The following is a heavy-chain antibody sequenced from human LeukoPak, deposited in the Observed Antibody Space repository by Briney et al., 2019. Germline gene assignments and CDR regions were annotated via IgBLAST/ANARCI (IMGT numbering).Heavy chain of an antibody. V-gene: IGHV3-21*01. CDR1: GFTFISYS. CDR2: ISSSSTYI. CDR3: ARGPTPQTYYYDSSGYSD. J-gene: IGHJ4*02. D-gene: IGHD3-22*01. Sequence: GGSLRLSCAAHGFTFISYSMNRVPQATGKGLEWVSSISSSSTYIYYADSVNGRFTISRDNAKNSLYLQMNSLRAEDTAMYYCARGPTPQTYYYDSSGYSDWGQGTLVTVSS.